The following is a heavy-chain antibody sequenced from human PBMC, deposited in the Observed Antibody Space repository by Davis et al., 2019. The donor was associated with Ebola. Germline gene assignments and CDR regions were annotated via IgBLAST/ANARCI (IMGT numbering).Heavy chain of an antibody. CDR1: GFTFDDYA. D-gene: IGHD3-3*01. CDR2: ISYDGSNK. Sequence: GESLKISCAASGFTFDDYAMHWVRQAPGKGLEWVAVISYDGSNKYYADSVKGRFTISRDNSKNTLYLQMNSLRDEDTAVYYCARDLRGFGRYWGQGTLVTVSS. V-gene: IGHV3-30*03. CDR3: ARDLRGFGRY. J-gene: IGHJ4*02.